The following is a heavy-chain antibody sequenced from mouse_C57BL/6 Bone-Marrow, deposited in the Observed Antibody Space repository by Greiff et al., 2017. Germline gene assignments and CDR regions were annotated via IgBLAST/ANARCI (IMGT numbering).Heavy chain of an antibody. CDR3: ARAPYYYGLAY. CDR2: ISSGSSTI. J-gene: IGHJ3*01. V-gene: IGHV5-17*01. D-gene: IGHD1-1*01. CDR1: GFTFSDYG. Sequence: EVQLVESGGGLVKPGGSLKLSCAASGFTFSDYGMHWVRQAPEKGLEWVAYISSGSSTIYYADTVKGRFTISRDNAKNTLFLQMTSLRSEDTAMYYCARAPYYYGLAYWGQGTLVTVSA.